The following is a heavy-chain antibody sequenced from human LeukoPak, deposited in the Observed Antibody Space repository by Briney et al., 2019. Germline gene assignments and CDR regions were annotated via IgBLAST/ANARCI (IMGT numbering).Heavy chain of an antibody. V-gene: IGHV4-4*02. CDR1: GGSISSTNW. D-gene: IGHD6-13*01. Sequence: PSETLSLTCAVSGGSISSTNWWSWVRQPPGKGLEWIGEIYHSGRTKYNPSLKSRGTISVDTSKNQFSLKLSSVTAADTAVYYCARDQGIAAADLDAFDIWGQGTMVTVSS. J-gene: IGHJ3*02. CDR3: ARDQGIAAADLDAFDI. CDR2: IYHSGRT.